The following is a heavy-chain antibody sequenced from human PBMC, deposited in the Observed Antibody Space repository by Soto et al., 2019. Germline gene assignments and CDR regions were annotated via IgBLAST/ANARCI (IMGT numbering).Heavy chain of an antibody. V-gene: IGHV1-69*12. J-gene: IGHJ6*02. CDR1: GGTLTNYA. CDR2: IIPIFGPA. D-gene: IGHD5-18*01. Sequence: QVQLVQSGAEVKKPGSSVKVSCMASGGTLTNYAVSWVRQAPGQGLEWMGGIIPIFGPANSARKFQGRVTITADESTSTAYMELRSLRSEDTAVYYCARGSWGTAIVRSYYYGMDVWGQGTTVTVSS. CDR3: ARGSWGTAIVRSYYYGMDV.